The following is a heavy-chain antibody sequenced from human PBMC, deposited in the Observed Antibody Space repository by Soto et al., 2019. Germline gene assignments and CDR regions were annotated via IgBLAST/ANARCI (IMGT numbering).Heavy chain of an antibody. CDR1: GFTFSDYW. CDR2: IKEAGSEK. D-gene: IGHD6-13*01. Sequence: GGSLRLSCAASGFTFSDYWMTWVRQAPGKGLEWVANIKEAGSEKNYVDSVKGRFTISRDNANNSVYLQMNSLRAEDTAVYYCARDWFYSSSWHGGDYWGQGTLVTVSS. V-gene: IGHV3-7*01. CDR3: ARDWFYSSSWHGGDY. J-gene: IGHJ4*02.